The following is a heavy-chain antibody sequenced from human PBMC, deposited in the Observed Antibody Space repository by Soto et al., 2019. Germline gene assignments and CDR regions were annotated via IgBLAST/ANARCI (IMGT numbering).Heavy chain of an antibody. D-gene: IGHD3-22*01. V-gene: IGHV4-59*03. Sequence: QLQESGPGLVKPSETLSLTCTVSGAAMSSYYWSWVRQSPGKGLEWIGYIYNTGTTDYNPSLKSRVTISVERSKFQFSLKLTSVTAADTAVYYCATYSTGYYSDAFDVWGQGARVIVSS. CDR1: GAAMSSYY. CDR2: IYNTGTT. CDR3: ATYSTGYYSDAFDV. J-gene: IGHJ3*01.